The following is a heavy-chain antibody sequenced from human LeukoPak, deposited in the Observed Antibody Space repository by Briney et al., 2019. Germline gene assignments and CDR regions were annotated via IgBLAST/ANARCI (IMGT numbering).Heavy chain of an antibody. CDR1: GYTFTSYY. D-gene: IGHD3-22*01. Sequence: GASVNVSCKASGYTFTSYYMHWVRQAPGQGLEWMGIINPNGGSTSYAQKFQGRVTMTRDTSTSTVYMELSSLRSEDTAVYYCARSGGWGQTYYYDSSGSAYFDYWGQGTLVTVSS. J-gene: IGHJ4*02. V-gene: IGHV1-46*01. CDR3: ARSGGWGQTYYYDSSGSAYFDY. CDR2: INPNGGST.